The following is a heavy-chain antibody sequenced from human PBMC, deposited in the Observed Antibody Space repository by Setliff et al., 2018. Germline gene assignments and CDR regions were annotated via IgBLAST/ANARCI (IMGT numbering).Heavy chain of an antibody. Sequence: GESLKISCKGSGYTFTNYWIGWVRQLPGKGLEWMGLIYPGDSDTIYSPSFQGQATISADKTLSTAYLQWSSLNASDTAIYYCARRAAAHDWFDPWGQGTLVTVSS. CDR3: ARRAAAHDWFDP. D-gene: IGHD2-15*01. CDR2: IYPGDSDT. CDR1: GYTFTNYW. V-gene: IGHV5-51*01. J-gene: IGHJ5*02.